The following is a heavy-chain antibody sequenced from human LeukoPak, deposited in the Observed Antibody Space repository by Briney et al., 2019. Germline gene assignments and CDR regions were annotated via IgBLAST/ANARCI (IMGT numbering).Heavy chain of an antibody. D-gene: IGHD6-19*01. V-gene: IGHV3-30*18. Sequence: GGSLRRSCAASGFTFSSYAMHWVRQGPGKGLEWVSVISYDGSNTYYPDSVKGRFTISRDNSKNTLFLQMNSLRAEDTAVYYCAKAFSSVWYYFDYWGQGTLVTVSS. CDR2: ISYDGSNT. J-gene: IGHJ4*02. CDR3: AKAFSSVWYYFDY. CDR1: GFTFSSYA.